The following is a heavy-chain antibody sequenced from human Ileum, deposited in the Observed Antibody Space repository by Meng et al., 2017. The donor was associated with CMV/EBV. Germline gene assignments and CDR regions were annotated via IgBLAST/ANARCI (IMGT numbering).Heavy chain of an antibody. J-gene: IGHJ5*02. CDR2: IYHSGST. CDR1: GSIRSGGYS. V-gene: IGHV4-30-2*01. CDR3: AREGSITGTTAVLDP. D-gene: IGHD1-20*01. Sequence: GSIRSGGYSWSWIRQPPRKGLEWIGYIYHSGSTYYNPSLKSRVTISIDRSKNQFSLKLSSVTAADTAVYYCAREGSITGTTAVLDPWGQGTLVTVSS.